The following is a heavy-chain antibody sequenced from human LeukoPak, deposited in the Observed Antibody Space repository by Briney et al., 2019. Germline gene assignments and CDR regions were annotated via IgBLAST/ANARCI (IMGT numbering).Heavy chain of an antibody. CDR3: ARYDSQSNWFDP. CDR1: GYSISSGYF. Sequence: SETLSLTCTVSGYSISSGYFWGWIRQPPGKGLEWIGSIYYSGSTYYNPSLKSRVTISVDTSKNQFSLKLSSVTAADTAVYYCARYDSQSNWFDPWGQGTLVTVSS. J-gene: IGHJ5*02. CDR2: IYYSGST. V-gene: IGHV4-38-2*02. D-gene: IGHD1-1*01.